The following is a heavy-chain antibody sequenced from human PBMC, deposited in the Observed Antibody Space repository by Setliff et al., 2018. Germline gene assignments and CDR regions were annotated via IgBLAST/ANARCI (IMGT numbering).Heavy chain of an antibody. J-gene: IGHJ5*02. Sequence: GASVKVSCKASGYTFSRYGINWVRQAPGQGLEWMGWISAYNDYTEFAQQFQGRVTMTRDTSISTAYMELSSLRSDDTAVYYCARRGITFGRPRNWFDPWGQGTLVTVSS. CDR2: ISAYNDYT. V-gene: IGHV1-18*01. D-gene: IGHD3-16*01. CDR3: ARRGITFGRPRNWFDP. CDR1: GYTFSRYG.